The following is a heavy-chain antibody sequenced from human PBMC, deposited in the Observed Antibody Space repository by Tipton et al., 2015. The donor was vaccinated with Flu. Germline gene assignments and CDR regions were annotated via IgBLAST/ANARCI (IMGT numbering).Heavy chain of an antibody. CDR3: AREGRIAVAGKACCFREV. D-gene: IGHD6-19*01. Sequence: SLRLSCAASGFTFSSYWMSWVRQAPGKGLEWVANIKQDGSEKYYVDSVKGRFTISRDNAKNSLYLQMNSLRAEDTAVYYCAREGRIAVAGKACCFREVWGKGTPVTVS. CDR1: GFTFSSYW. V-gene: IGHV3-7*01. CDR2: IKQDGSEK. J-gene: IGHJ6*03.